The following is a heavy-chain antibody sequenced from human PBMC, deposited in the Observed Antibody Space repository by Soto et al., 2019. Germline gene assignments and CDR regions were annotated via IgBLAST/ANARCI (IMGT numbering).Heavy chain of an antibody. CDR3: ARDPYYAYYYGMDV. D-gene: IGHD1-26*01. V-gene: IGHV3-30*03. CDR2: ISYDGSNK. CDR1: GFTFSSYG. Sequence: GGSLRLSCAASGFTFSSYGMHWVRQAPGKGLEWVAVISYDGSNKYYADSVKGRFTISRDNSKNTLYLQMNSLRSEDTAVYYCARDPYYAYYYGMDVWGQGTTVTVS. J-gene: IGHJ6*02.